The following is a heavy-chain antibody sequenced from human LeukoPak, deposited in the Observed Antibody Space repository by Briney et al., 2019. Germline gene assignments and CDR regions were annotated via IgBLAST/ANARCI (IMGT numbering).Heavy chain of an antibody. CDR3: ITGIRSGYYVY. D-gene: IGHD3-22*01. Sequence: GESLRLSCATSGFTFSHAWMSWVRQAPGKGLEWIGRIVSNTEGGTRDYAAPVKGRFTISRDDSKNTLYLQMNSLKTEDTAVYHCITGIRSGYYVYWGQGTLVTVSS. CDR2: IVSNTEGGTR. J-gene: IGHJ4*02. CDR1: GFTFSHAW. V-gene: IGHV3-15*04.